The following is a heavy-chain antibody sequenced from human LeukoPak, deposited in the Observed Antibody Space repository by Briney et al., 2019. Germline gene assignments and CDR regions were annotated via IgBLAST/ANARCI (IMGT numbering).Heavy chain of an antibody. CDR1: GGSISYYF. Sequence: PSETLSLTCTVSGGSISYYFWSWFRQSLGKGLEWIGNVHYSGTNTYNPSLESRLSMSVDTSKNQFSLTLNSATAADTAVYYCVRQKAVSADFEYWGQGTLVTVAS. CDR2: VHYSGTN. J-gene: IGHJ4*01. CDR3: VRQKAVSADFEY. V-gene: IGHV4-59*08. D-gene: IGHD1-26*01.